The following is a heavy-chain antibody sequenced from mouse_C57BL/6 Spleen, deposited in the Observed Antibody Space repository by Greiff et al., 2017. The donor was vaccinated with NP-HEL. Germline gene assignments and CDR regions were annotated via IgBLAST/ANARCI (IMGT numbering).Heavy chain of an antibody. CDR1: GFTFSDYG. CDR2: ISSGSSTI. Sequence: EVKVVESGGGLVKPGGSLKLSCAASGFTFSDYGMHWVRQAPEKGLEWVAYISSGSSTIYYADTVKGRFTISRDNAKNTLFLQMTSLRSEDTAMYYCARWLLGAMDYWGQGTSVTVSS. D-gene: IGHD2-3*01. V-gene: IGHV5-17*01. CDR3: ARWLLGAMDY. J-gene: IGHJ4*01.